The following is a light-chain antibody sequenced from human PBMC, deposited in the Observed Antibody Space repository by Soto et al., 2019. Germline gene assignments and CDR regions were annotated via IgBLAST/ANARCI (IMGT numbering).Light chain of an antibody. CDR2: GHS. CDR1: QSVXTD. V-gene: IGKV3-15*01. Sequence: DIVLTQSPCTLSLSPGESATLACRASQSVXTDLDWYEQRPGQAPRVLTXGHSTRGTGIPARFTGSGSGTEFILTISSLKSEDSAVYYCRQYNFWPPEPFGQGTKVDIK. J-gene: IGKJ1*01. CDR3: RQYNFWPPEP.